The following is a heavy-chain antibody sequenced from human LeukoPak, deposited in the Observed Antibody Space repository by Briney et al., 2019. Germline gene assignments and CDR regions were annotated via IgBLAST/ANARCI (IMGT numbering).Heavy chain of an antibody. CDR1: GFTFSNYH. CDR3: ARDRGAYCGGDCYLGFDY. Sequence: PGGSLRLSCAASGFTFSNYHMNWVRQAPGKGLEWVSSIAGSSGYISYADSVKGRFTISRDNAKKSLYLQMTSLTAEDTAVYYCARDRGAYCGGDCYLGFDYWGRGTLVTVSS. D-gene: IGHD2-21*02. V-gene: IGHV3-21*01. J-gene: IGHJ4*01. CDR2: IAGSSGYI.